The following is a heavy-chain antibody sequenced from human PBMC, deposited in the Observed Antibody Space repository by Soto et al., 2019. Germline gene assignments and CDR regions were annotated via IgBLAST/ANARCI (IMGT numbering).Heavy chain of an antibody. CDR3: ARERQWESVPC. Sequence: QVQLVQSGAEVKKPGASVKVSCEAYGYTFRNYGITWVRQAPGQGLEWMVWVSAYNRNTNYAQKFQERVTMTTDTATSTAYMELRSLRSDDTAIYLWARERQWESVPCWGQGTLVTVSS. CDR2: VSAYNRNT. V-gene: IGHV1-18*01. J-gene: IGHJ4*02. D-gene: IGHD1-26*01. CDR1: GYTFRNYG.